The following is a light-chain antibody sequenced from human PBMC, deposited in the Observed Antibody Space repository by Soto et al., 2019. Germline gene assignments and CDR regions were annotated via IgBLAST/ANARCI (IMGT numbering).Light chain of an antibody. CDR2: GAS. Sequence: EIVMTQSPATLSVSPGERATLSCRASQSVSSNLAWYHQKPGHAPRLLIYGASTRATGIPARFSGSGSGTEFTLTISSLQSEDFAVYYCQHYNNWPRTFGQGTKVEIK. V-gene: IGKV3-15*01. CDR3: QHYNNWPRT. J-gene: IGKJ1*01. CDR1: QSVSSN.